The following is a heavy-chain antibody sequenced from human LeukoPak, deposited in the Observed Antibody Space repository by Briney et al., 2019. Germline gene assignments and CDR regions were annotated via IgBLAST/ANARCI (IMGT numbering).Heavy chain of an antibody. CDR2: ISTDGTMA. J-gene: IGHJ4*02. CDR1: GFTFNSYE. Sequence: GGSLRLSCAASGFTFNSYEMNWVRQAPGKGLEWISYISTDGTMAYYAGSVKGRFTISRDNAKNSLYLQMNSLRADDTAVYYCARETIDCGGDCYDYWGQGTLATVSS. V-gene: IGHV3-48*03. CDR3: ARETIDCGGDCYDY. D-gene: IGHD2-21*01.